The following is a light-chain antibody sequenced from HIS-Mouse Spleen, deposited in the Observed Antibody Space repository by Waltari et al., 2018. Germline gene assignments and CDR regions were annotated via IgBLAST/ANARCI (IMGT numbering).Light chain of an antibody. CDR1: ALPKKY. V-gene: IGLV3-10*01. CDR2: EDS. CDR3: YSTDSSGNHRV. Sequence: ITCSGDALPKKYAYWYQQKSGQAPVLVIYEDSKRPPGIPERVSGSSSGTMATLTISGAQVEEEADYYCYSTDSSGNHRVFGGGTKLTVL. J-gene: IGLJ2*01.